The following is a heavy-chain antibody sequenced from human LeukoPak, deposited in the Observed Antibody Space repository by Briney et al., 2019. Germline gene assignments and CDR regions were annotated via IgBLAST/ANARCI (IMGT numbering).Heavy chain of an antibody. CDR2: IKEDGREK. V-gene: IGHV3-7*01. Sequence: GGSLRLSCAASGFTFSSYWLSWVRQAPGKGLEWVANIKEDGREKDYVDSVKGRFTISRDNAKNSLYLQMNSLRAEDTAVYYCARDHSFDYWGQGTLVTVSS. CDR1: GFTFSSYW. J-gene: IGHJ4*02. CDR3: ARDHSFDY.